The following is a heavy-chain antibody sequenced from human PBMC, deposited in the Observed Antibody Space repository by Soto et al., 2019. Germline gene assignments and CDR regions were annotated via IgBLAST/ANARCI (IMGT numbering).Heavy chain of an antibody. CDR1: GCTFSSYA. V-gene: IGHV1-69*13. CDR3: SYSYYDSSGYLFDY. Sequence: SVKVSCKASGCTFSSYAIIWVRQAPGQGLEWMGGIIPIFGTANYAQKFQGRVTITADDSTSTAYMELSSLRSEDTAVYYCSYSYYDSSGYLFDYWGQGTLVTVSS. J-gene: IGHJ4*02. D-gene: IGHD3-22*01. CDR2: IIPIFGTA.